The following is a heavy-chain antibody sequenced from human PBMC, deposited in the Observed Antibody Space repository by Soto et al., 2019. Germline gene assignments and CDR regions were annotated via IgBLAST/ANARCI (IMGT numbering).Heavy chain of an antibody. CDR2: ISGSGGKT. Sequence: GSLRLSCAASGFSFSTYPMVWVRQAPGKRLEAVSSISGSGGKTYYKDSVKGRFTISRDNSKNTVDLQMNSLRPEDTAVYYCAKILSTVTTYYYGMDVWGQGTTVAVSS. V-gene: IGHV3-23*01. J-gene: IGHJ6*02. CDR1: GFSFSTYP. D-gene: IGHD4-17*01. CDR3: AKILSTVTTYYYGMDV.